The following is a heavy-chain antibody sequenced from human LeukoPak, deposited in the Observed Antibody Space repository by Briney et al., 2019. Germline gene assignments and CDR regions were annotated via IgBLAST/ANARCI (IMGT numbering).Heavy chain of an antibody. CDR3: AGGWFGEFESWFDP. D-gene: IGHD3-10*01. CDR2: IYYSGGT. V-gene: IGHV4-59*01. CDR1: GGSISSYY. J-gene: IGHJ5*02. Sequence: SETLSLTCTVSGGSISSYYWSWIRQPPGKGLEWIGYIYYSGGTNYNPSLKSRVTISVDTSKNQFSLKLSSVTAADTAVYYCAGGWFGEFESWFDPWGQGTLVTVSS.